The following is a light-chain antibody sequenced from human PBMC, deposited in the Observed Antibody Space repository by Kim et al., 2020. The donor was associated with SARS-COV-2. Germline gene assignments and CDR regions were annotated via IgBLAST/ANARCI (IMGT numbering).Light chain of an antibody. CDR2: GAS. CDR3: KQYNNWPYT. J-gene: IGKJ2*01. Sequence: EIVMTQSPATLSVSPGERVALSCRASQSVSSYLAWYQQKPGQAPRLLVYGASSKASGIPASFSGSGSGTEFTLTISNLQSDDFAVYYCKQYNNWPYTFGEGTKLEI. CDR1: QSVSSY. V-gene: IGKV3-15*01.